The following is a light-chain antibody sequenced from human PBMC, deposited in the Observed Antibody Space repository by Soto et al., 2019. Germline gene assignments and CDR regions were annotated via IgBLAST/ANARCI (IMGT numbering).Light chain of an antibody. V-gene: IGKV1-5*03. CDR2: KAS. CDR1: QSISSW. CDR3: QQYNDYSAT. Sequence: DIQMTQSPSTLSASVGARVTITCRASQSISSWLAWYQQKPGKAPKLLIYKASSLESGVPSRFSGSGSGTEFTLTISSLQPDDFATYYCQQYNDYSATFGQGTKVDI. J-gene: IGKJ1*01.